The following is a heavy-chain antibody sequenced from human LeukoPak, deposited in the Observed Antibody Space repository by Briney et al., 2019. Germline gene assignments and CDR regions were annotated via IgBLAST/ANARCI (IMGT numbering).Heavy chain of an antibody. J-gene: IGHJ4*02. CDR1: GFTFDDYA. V-gene: IGHV3-9*01. CDR3: AKDLPHIVVVPAAMDY. Sequence: PGRSLRLSCAASGFTFDDYAMHWVRQAPGKGLEWVSGIFWNGGNIGYADSVKGRFTISRDNSKNTLYLQMNSLRAEDTAVYYCAKDLPHIVVVPAAMDYWGQGTLVTVSS. CDR2: IFWNGGNI. D-gene: IGHD2-2*01.